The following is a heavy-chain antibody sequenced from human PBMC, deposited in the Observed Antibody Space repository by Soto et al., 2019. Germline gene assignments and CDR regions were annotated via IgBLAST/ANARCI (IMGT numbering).Heavy chain of an antibody. V-gene: IGHV2-5*02. CDR1: GFSLSTSGVG. D-gene: IGHD3-16*01. J-gene: IGHJ6*02. CDR2: IYWDDDK. Sequence: GSGPTLVNPTQTLTLTCTFSGFSLSTSGVGVGWIRQPPGKALEWLALIYWDDDKRYSTSLKTRLTISKDTSKNQVVLTMTNMDPVDTATYYCARVWAPDGGYYYYYGMDVWGQGTTVTVSS. CDR3: ARVWAPDGGYYYYYGMDV.